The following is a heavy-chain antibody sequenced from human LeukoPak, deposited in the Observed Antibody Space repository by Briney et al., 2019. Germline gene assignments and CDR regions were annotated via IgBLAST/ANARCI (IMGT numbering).Heavy chain of an antibody. D-gene: IGHD2-15*01. J-gene: IGHJ4*02. CDR3: ARDLGYCSGGRCYSWALDY. V-gene: IGHV1-18*01. CDR1: GYTFTSYG. Sequence: ASVKVPCKASGYTFTSYGISWVRQAPGQVLEWMGWISAYNGNTNYAQKLQGRVTMTTDTSTSTAYMELRSLRSDDTAVYYCARDLGYCSGGRCYSWALDYWGQGTLVTVSS. CDR2: ISAYNGNT.